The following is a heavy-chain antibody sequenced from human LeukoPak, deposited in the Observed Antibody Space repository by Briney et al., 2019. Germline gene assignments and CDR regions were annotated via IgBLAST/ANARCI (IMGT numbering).Heavy chain of an antibody. CDR3: TSTLPY. CDR2: IKRKVDGGTT. D-gene: IGHD2-15*01. J-gene: IGHJ4*02. CDR1: GFNFSSYA. V-gene: IGHV3-15*01. Sequence: PGGSLRLSCAASGFNFSSYAMSWVRQAPGKALEWVGRIKRKVDGGTTDYAAPVHGRFTISRDDSKNTPYLEMHSLHTEDTAMYYCTSTLPYWGQGTLVTVSS.